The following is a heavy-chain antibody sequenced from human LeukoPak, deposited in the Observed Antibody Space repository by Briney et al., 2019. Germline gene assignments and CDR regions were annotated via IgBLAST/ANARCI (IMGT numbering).Heavy chain of an antibody. V-gene: IGHV3-21*04. J-gene: IGHJ6*03. D-gene: IGHD2-15*01. CDR2: ISSSSSYI. Sequence: GGSLRLSCAASGFTFSSYSMNWVRQAPGKGLEWVSSISSSSSYIYYADSVKGRFTISRDNAKNSLYLQMNSLRAEDTALYYCARAEAEKYYYYYMDVWGKGTTVTVSS. CDR3: ARAEAEKYYYYYMDV. CDR1: GFTFSSYS.